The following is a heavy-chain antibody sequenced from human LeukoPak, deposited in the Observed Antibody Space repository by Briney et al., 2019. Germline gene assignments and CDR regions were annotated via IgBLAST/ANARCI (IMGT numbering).Heavy chain of an antibody. CDR1: GFTFSSYA. D-gene: IGHD2-15*01. CDR2: ISSNGGST. J-gene: IGHJ4*02. Sequence: GGSLRLSCSASGFTFSSYAMHWVRQAPGKGLEYVSAISSNGGSTYYADFVKGRFTIPRDNSKNTLYLQMSSLRAEDTAVYYCAKDVGRGQGEGYFDYWGQGTLVTVSS. V-gene: IGHV3-64D*06. CDR3: AKDVGRGQGEGYFDY.